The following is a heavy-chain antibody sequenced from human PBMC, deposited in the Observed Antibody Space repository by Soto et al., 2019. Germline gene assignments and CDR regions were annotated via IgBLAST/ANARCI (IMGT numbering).Heavy chain of an antibody. CDR3: ARGPYYDSSGIPFDY. CDR1: GYTFTSYA. J-gene: IGHJ4*02. D-gene: IGHD3-22*01. CDR2: INAGNGNT. Sequence: ASVKVSCKASGYTFTSYAMHWVRQAPGQRLEWMGWINAGNGNTKYSQKFQGRVTITRDTSASIAYMELSSLRSEDTAVYYCARGPYYDSSGIPFDYWGQGTLVTVSS. V-gene: IGHV1-3*01.